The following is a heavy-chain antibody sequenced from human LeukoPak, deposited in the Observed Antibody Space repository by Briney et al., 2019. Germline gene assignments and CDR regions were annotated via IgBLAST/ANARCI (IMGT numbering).Heavy chain of an antibody. V-gene: IGHV3-23*01. CDR2: ISGSGGST. CDR1: GFTFSSYA. Sequence: GGSLRLSCAASGFTFSSYAMSWVRQAPGKGLEWASAISGSGGSTYYADSVKGRFTISRDNSKNTLYLQMNSLRAEDTAVYYCANINYDILTGYYPPDYWGQGTLVTVSS. J-gene: IGHJ4*02. D-gene: IGHD3-9*01. CDR3: ANINYDILTGYYPPDY.